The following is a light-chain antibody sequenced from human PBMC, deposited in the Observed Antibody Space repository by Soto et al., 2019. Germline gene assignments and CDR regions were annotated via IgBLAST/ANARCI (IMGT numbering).Light chain of an antibody. V-gene: IGKV3-11*01. CDR2: DAS. J-gene: IGKJ1*01. CDR1: QSVNRY. CDR3: QQRDIWPWT. Sequence: IGLTQSPATLSLSPGERATLSCWASQSVNRYLVWYQQKPGQAPRLLMYDASKRATGIPARFSGSGSGTDFTLTISSLEPEDFAVYYCQQRDIWPWTFGQGTKADIK.